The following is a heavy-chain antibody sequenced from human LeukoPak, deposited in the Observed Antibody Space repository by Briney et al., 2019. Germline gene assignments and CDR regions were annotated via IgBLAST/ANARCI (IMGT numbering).Heavy chain of an antibody. V-gene: IGHV3-48*03. CDR1: GFTFSSYE. CDR2: ISSSGSTI. CDR3: AKRSAESSGYFDY. D-gene: IGHD6-19*01. Sequence: GGSLRLSCAASGFTFSSYEMNWVRQAPGKGLEWVSYISSSGSTIYYADSVKGRFTISRDNSKNTLYLQINSLRAEDTATYYCAKRSAESSGYFDYWGQGTLVTVSS. J-gene: IGHJ4*02.